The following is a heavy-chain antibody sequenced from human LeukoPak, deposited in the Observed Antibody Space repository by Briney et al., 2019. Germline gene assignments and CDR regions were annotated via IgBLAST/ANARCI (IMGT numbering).Heavy chain of an antibody. V-gene: IGHV4-34*01. Sequence: SETLSLTCAVYGGSFSGYYWNWIRHPPGKGLEWIGEINHSGSTSYNPSLKSRVTISVDTSKNQFSLKLSSVTAADTALYYCARRPLGTPFDPWGQGTLVTVSS. CDR2: INHSGST. CDR1: GGSFSGYY. J-gene: IGHJ5*02. CDR3: ARRPLGTPFDP.